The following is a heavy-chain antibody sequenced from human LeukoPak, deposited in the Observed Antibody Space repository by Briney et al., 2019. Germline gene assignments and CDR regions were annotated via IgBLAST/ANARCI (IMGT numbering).Heavy chain of an antibody. Sequence: GVSVKVSCKASGYTFTGYYMHWVRQAPGQGLEWMGWINPNSGGTNYAQKFQGRVTMTRDTSISTAYMELSRLRSDDTAVYYCARGSITMVRGFVDYWGQGTLVTVSS. D-gene: IGHD3-10*01. CDR1: GYTFTGYY. J-gene: IGHJ4*02. CDR2: INPNSGGT. CDR3: ARGSITMVRGFVDY. V-gene: IGHV1-2*02.